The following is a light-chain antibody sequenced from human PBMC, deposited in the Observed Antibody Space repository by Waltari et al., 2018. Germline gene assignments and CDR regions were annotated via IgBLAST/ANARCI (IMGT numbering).Light chain of an antibody. CDR2: GAS. V-gene: IGKV3-20*01. CDR3: QQYGSSPST. J-gene: IGKJ2*01. CDR1: QSVTFSY. Sequence: EIVLTQSPATLSLSPGESAPLSCRASQSVTFSYLAWYQQKPGQAPRVLIYGASSRATGIPARFSGSGSGTDFTLTISRLEPEDFAVYYCQQYGSSPSTFGQGTKLEIK.